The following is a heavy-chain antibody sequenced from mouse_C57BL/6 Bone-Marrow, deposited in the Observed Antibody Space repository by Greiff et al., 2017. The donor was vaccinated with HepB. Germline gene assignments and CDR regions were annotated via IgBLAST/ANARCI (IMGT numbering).Heavy chain of an antibody. CDR1: GFTFSNYW. V-gene: IGHV6-3*01. Sequence: DVMLVESGGGLVQPGGSMKLSCVASGFTFSNYWMNWVRQSPEKGLEWVAQIRLKSDNYATHYAESVKGRFTISRDDSKSSVYLQMNNLRAEDPGIYYCTEGYDYEAMDYWGQGTSVTVSS. D-gene: IGHD2-10*02. J-gene: IGHJ4*01. CDR3: TEGYDYEAMDY. CDR2: IRLKSDNYAT.